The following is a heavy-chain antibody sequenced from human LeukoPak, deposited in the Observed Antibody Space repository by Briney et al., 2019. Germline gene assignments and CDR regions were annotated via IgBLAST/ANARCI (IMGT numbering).Heavy chain of an antibody. CDR2: ISSSSSYI. J-gene: IGHJ4*02. CDR1: GFTFSSYS. D-gene: IGHD1-20*01. Sequence: GGSLRLSCAASGFTFSSYSMNWVRQAPGKGLEWVSSISSSSSYIYYADSVKGRSTITRDNAKNSLYLQMNSLRAEDTAVYYCARDSLTGTTSLFDYWGQGTLVTVSS. CDR3: ARDSLTGTTSLFDY. V-gene: IGHV3-21*01.